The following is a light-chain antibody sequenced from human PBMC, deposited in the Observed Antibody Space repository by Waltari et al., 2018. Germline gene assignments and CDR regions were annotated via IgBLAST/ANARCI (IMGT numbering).Light chain of an antibody. V-gene: IGKV3-15*01. Sequence: ETLMTQPPPTLSVSPGEGAPLPCRASQSVSSDLAWYQQKPGQAPRLLIYGASTRATGIPGRFSGSGSGTEFTLTISSLQSEDFAVYYCQQYNNWPLTFGGGTKVEI. CDR2: GAS. J-gene: IGKJ4*01. CDR3: QQYNNWPLT. CDR1: QSVSSD.